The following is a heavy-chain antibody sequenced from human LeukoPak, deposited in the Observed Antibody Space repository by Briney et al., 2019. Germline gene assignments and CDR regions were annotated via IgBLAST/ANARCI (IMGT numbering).Heavy chain of an antibody. Sequence: GGSLRLSCAASGFTFSHHWMHWVRQVPGKGLVLVSRINSDGSSTTYADSVKGRFTISRDNARNTLYLQMNSLRAEDTAVHYCARATSYSNYGMDVWGQGTTVTVSS. V-gene: IGHV3-74*01. CDR1: GFTFSHHW. CDR2: INSDGSST. J-gene: IGHJ6*02. D-gene: IGHD6-13*01. CDR3: ARATSYSNYGMDV.